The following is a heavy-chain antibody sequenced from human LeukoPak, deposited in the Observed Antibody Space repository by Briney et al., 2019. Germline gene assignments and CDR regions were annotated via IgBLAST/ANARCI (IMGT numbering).Heavy chain of an antibody. D-gene: IGHD4-23*01. V-gene: IGHV4-59*12. CDR1: GGSISSYY. CDR3: ARDLYDYGGHYFDY. J-gene: IGHJ4*02. Sequence: SETLSLTCTVSGGSISSYYWSWIRQPPGKGLEWIGYIYYSGSTNYNPSLKSRVTISVDTSKNQFSLKLSSVTAADTAVYYCARDLYDYGGHYFDYWGQGTLVTVSS. CDR2: IYYSGST.